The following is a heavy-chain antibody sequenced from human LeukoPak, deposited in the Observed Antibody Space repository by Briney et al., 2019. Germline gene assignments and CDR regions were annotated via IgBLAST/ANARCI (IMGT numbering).Heavy chain of an antibody. Sequence: SVKVSCKASGYTFTGYYMHWVRQAPGQGLEWMGRIIPILGIANYAQKFQGRVTITADKSTSTAYMELSSLRSEDTAVYYCARALCSGGSCITSDYWGQGTLVTVSS. J-gene: IGHJ4*02. D-gene: IGHD2-15*01. CDR3: ARALCSGGSCITSDY. V-gene: IGHV1-69*04. CDR1: GYTFTGYY. CDR2: IIPILGIA.